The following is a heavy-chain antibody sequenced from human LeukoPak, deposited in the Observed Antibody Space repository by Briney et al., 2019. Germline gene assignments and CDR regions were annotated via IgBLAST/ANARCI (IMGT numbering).Heavy chain of an antibody. V-gene: IGHV3-23*01. J-gene: IGHJ4*02. CDR1: GFTFSSYA. CDR3: ARECGSGSYYYDY. CDR2: ISASGGLP. Sequence: PGGSLRLSCSASGFTFSSYAMTWVRQAPGKGLVWVSAISASGGLPYYADSVKGRFTISRDNFKNTLYLQMNSLRTEDTAVYYCARECGSGSYYYDYWGQGTLVTVSS. D-gene: IGHD3-10*01.